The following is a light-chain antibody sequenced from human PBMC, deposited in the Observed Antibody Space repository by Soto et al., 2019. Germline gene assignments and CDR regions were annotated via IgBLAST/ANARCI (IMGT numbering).Light chain of an antibody. J-gene: IGKJ1*01. V-gene: IGKV1-5*03. CDR1: QSISSW. CDR3: QQYNSYSWT. Sequence: DIQMTQSPSTLSASVGDRVTITCWASQSISSWLAWYQQKPGKAPKLLIYKASSLESGVPSRFRGSGSGTEFTLTISSLQHDDFATYYCQQYNSYSWTFGQGTKVEIK. CDR2: KAS.